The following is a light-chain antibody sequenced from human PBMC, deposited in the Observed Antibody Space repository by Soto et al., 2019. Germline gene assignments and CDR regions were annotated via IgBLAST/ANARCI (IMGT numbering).Light chain of an antibody. V-gene: IGLV2-23*01. CDR1: SSDVGSYNL. J-gene: IGLJ2*01. CDR2: EGS. Sequence: QSALTQPASVSGSPGQSITISCTGTSSDVGSYNLVSWYQQHPGKAPKLMIYEGSKRPSGASNRFSGSKSGNTASLTISGLQAEDEADYYCCSYAGSSTVVFCGGTKLTVL. CDR3: CSYAGSSTVV.